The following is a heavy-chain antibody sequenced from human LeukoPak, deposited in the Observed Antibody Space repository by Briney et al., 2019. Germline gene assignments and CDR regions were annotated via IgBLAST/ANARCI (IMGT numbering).Heavy chain of an antibody. V-gene: IGHV3-21*01. CDR1: GFSFSSYS. CDR2: ISSSGSYI. Sequence: GGSLRPSCVASGFSFSSYSMNWVRQAPGKGLEWVSSISSSGSYIYYADSVRGRFTISRDNAKNSLYLQMNSLRVEDTAVYHCARIPPMTTVTIWGQGTLVTVSS. CDR3: ARIPPMTTVTI. D-gene: IGHD4-17*01. J-gene: IGHJ4*02.